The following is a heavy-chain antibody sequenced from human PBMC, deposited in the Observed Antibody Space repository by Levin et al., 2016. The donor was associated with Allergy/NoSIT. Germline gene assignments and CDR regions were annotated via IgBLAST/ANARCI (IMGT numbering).Heavy chain of an antibody. Sequence: GGSLRLSCAASGFTFSSYSMNWVRQAPGKGLEWVSSISSSSSYIYYADSVKGRFTISRDNAKNSLYLQMNSLRAEDTAVYYCAKTGTTDAFDIWGQGTMVTVSS. CDR3: AKTGTTDAFDI. CDR1: GFTFSSYS. J-gene: IGHJ3*02. V-gene: IGHV3-21*01. CDR2: ISSSSSYI. D-gene: IGHD1-7*01.